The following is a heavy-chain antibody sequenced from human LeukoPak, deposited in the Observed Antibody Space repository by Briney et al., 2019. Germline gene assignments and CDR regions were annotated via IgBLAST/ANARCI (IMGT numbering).Heavy chain of an antibody. D-gene: IGHD5-18*01. CDR2: IIPILGIA. J-gene: IGHJ5*02. Sequence: SVKVSCKASGGTFSSYAISWVRQAPGQGLEWMGRIIPILGIANYAQKFQGRVTITADKSTSTAYMELSSLRSEDTAVYYCARVPSSGYSYYNWFDPWGQGTLVTVSS. CDR3: ARVPSSGYSYYNWFDP. CDR1: GGTFSSYA. V-gene: IGHV1-69*04.